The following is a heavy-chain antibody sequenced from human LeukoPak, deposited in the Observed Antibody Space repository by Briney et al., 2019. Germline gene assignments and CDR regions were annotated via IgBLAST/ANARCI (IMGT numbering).Heavy chain of an antibody. CDR1: GYTFTSNG. CDR2: ISVYNGNT. J-gene: IGHJ6*02. V-gene: IGHV1-18*01. CDR3: AGDHSMLWFGELPEYYYYGMDV. Sequence: GASVTLSRNSSGYTFTSNGINWVRHAHGQGIGWVGWISVYNGNTNYAQNLQGRVTMTTDRSTSTAYMELRGLRYDDTAVYYCAGDHSMLWFGELPEYYYYGMDVWGQGTTVTVSS. D-gene: IGHD3-10*01.